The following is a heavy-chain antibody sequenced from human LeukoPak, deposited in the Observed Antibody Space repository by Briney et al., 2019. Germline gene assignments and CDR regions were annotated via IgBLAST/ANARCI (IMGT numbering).Heavy chain of an antibody. CDR2: INPNSGGT. CDR3: ARVGRRIAAAGTGNWFDP. D-gene: IGHD6-13*01. J-gene: IGHJ5*02. Sequence: ASVKVSCKASGYTFTGYYMHWVRQAPGQGLEWMGWINPNSGGTNYAQKFQGRVTMTRDTSISTAYMELSRLRSDDTAVYYCARVGRRIAAAGTGNWFDPWGQGTLVTVSS. CDR1: GYTFTGYY. V-gene: IGHV1-2*02.